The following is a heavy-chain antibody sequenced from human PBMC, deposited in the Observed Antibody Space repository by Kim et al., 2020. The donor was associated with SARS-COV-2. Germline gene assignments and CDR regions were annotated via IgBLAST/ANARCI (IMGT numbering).Heavy chain of an antibody. CDR3: AKDLWASDLVATQIDF. Sequence: DSVKGLFTISRDKSKNTLYLQMINLGAEDTAVYYCAKDLWASDLVATQIDFWGQGTLVTVSS. V-gene: IGHV3-23*01. D-gene: IGHD5-12*01. J-gene: IGHJ4*02.